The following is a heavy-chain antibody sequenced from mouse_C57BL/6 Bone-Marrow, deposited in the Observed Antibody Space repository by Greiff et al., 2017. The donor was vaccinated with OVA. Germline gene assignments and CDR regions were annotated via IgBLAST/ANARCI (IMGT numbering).Heavy chain of an antibody. Sequence: QVQLQQSGAELVRPGTSVKVSCKASGYAFTNYLIEWVKQRPGQGLEWIGVINPGSGGTNYNEKFKGKATLTADKSSSTAYMQLSSLTSEDSAVYYCAIEGMDGYDPCFAYWGQGTLVTVSA. CDR1: GYAFTNYL. D-gene: IGHD2-2*01. V-gene: IGHV1-54*01. J-gene: IGHJ3*01. CDR3: AIEGMDGYDPCFAY. CDR2: INPGSGGT.